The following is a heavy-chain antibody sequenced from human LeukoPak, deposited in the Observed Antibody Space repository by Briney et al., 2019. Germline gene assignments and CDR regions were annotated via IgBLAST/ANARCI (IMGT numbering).Heavy chain of an antibody. V-gene: IGHV3-48*03. J-gene: IGHJ4*02. CDR3: AKGGQQLVIDY. D-gene: IGHD6-13*01. CDR2: ISSSGSTI. CDR1: GFTFSSYE. Sequence: PGGSLRLSCAASGFTFSSYEMNWVRQAPGKGLEWVSYISSSGSTIYYADSVKGRFTISRDNAKSSLYLQMNSLRAEDTAVYYCAKGGQQLVIDYWGQGTLVTVSS.